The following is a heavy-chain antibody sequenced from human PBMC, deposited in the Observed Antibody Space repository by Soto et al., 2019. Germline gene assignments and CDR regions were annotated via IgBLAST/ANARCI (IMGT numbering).Heavy chain of an antibody. Sequence: QVQLQESGPGLVKPSETLSLTCTVSGGSVSSGSYYWSWIREPPGKGLEWMGYIYYRGWTNYNPSLLSRVTISVDTSKNQFSLKLSSVTGADTAVYYCARTNGPEYYDDSSGYSLDYWGQGTLVTVSS. CDR2: IYYRGWT. V-gene: IGHV4-61*01. J-gene: IGHJ4*02. D-gene: IGHD3-22*01. CDR3: ARTNGPEYYDDSSGYSLDY. CDR1: GGSVSSGSYY.